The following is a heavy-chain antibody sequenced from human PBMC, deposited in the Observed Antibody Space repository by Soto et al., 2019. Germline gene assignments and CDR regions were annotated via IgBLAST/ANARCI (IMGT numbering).Heavy chain of an antibody. J-gene: IGHJ3*02. D-gene: IGHD3-22*01. CDR3: AREYGGPESRGYAFDT. V-gene: IGHV1-2*02. CDR2: IDPNTGGT. Sequence: ASVKVSCKASGYTFTAFYIHWVRQAPGQGLEWVAWIDPNTGGTSSAQRFQGRVAVTRDTSISTAYMESSRLTFDDAAVYYCAREYGGPESRGYAFDTWGQGTMVTVSS. CDR1: GYTFTAFY.